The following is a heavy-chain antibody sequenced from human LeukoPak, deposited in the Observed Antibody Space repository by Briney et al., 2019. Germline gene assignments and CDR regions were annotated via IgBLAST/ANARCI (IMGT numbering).Heavy chain of an antibody. V-gene: IGHV3-15*01. CDR1: GFTFSTFA. Sequence: PGGSLRLSCAASGFTFSTFAMIWVRQAQGKGLEWVGRIKTKGEGGTVDYAAPVKGRFTISRDDSKNTLYLQMNSLKTEDTAIYYCMSDLDNWGQGTLVTVSS. J-gene: IGHJ4*02. CDR2: IKTKGEGGTV. CDR3: MSDLDN.